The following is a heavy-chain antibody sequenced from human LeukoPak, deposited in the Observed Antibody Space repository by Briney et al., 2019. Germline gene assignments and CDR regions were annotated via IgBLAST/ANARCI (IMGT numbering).Heavy chain of an antibody. CDR3: ARDGIQLWSPFDY. V-gene: IGHV1-69*04. Sequence: SVKVSCKASGYTFTSYGISWVRQAPGQGLEWMGRIIPILGIANYAQKFQGRVTITADKSTSTAYMELSSLRSEDTAVYYCARDGIQLWSPFDYWGQGTLVTVSS. J-gene: IGHJ4*02. D-gene: IGHD5-18*01. CDR2: IIPILGIA. CDR1: GYTFTSYG.